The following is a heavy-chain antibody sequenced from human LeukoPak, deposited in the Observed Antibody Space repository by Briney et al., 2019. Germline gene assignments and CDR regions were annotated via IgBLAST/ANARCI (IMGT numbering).Heavy chain of an antibody. V-gene: IGHV3-20*04. Sequence: GGSLRLSCAASGFTFDHYGLTWARHAPGKGLEWLSGINWNGDTTIYADSVKGRLTISRDNAKSSLYLQMDSLRVEDTALYYCARRSSSGSGFDYWGQGTLVTVSS. J-gene: IGHJ4*02. CDR3: ARRSSSGSGFDY. D-gene: IGHD6-6*01. CDR2: INWNGDTT. CDR1: GFTFDHYG.